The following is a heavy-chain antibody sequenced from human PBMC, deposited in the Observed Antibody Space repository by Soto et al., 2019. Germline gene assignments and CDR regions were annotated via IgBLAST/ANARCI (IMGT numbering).Heavy chain of an antibody. Sequence: SETLSLTCTVSGGSISSSSYYWGWIRQPPGKGLEWIGSIYYSGSTYYNPSLKSRVTISVDTSKNQFSLKLSSVTAANTAVYYCVGSSGYYYAEGYYFDYWGQGNLVTVSS. J-gene: IGHJ4*02. D-gene: IGHD3-22*01. V-gene: IGHV4-39*01. CDR3: VGSSGYYYAEGYYFDY. CDR2: IYYSGST. CDR1: GGSISSSSYY.